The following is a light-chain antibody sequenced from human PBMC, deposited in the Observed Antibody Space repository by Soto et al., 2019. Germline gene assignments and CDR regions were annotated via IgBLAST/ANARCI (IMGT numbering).Light chain of an antibody. V-gene: IGLV2-14*01. CDR2: EVT. J-gene: IGLJ1*01. Sequence: QSVLTQPASVSGSPGQSIAISCTGTFSDVGGYDYVSWYQQHPDKAPKLMIYEVTKRPSGVSNRFSGSKSGNTASLTISGFQPEDEADYYCSSHTSGSTRVFGSGTKVTVL. CDR1: FSDVGGYDY. CDR3: SSHTSGSTRV.